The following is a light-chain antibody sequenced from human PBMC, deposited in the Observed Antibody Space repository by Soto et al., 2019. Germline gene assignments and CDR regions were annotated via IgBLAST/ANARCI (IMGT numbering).Light chain of an antibody. V-gene: IGLV2-18*01. Sequence: QSALTQPPSVSWSPGQSVTIPCTGTSTDFVSYNRVAWYQQPPGTAPKLIIYEASNRPSGVPDRFSGSKSGNTASLTISGLQAADEADYYCRLYTREXTYVVGTGTKVXV. CDR1: STDFVSYNR. CDR2: EAS. CDR3: RLYTREXTYV. J-gene: IGLJ1*01.